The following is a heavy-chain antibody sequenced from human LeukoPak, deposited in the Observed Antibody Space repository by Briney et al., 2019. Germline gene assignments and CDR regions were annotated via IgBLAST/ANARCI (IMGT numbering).Heavy chain of an antibody. J-gene: IGHJ4*02. CDR3: AKESGYHSSGSKNFDY. CDR1: GFTFSSYG. V-gene: IGHV3-30*18. D-gene: IGHD3-3*01. Sequence: PGRSLRLSCAASGFTFSSYGMHWVRQAPGKGLEWVAVISYDGSNKYYADSVKGRLTISRDNSKNTLYLQMNSLRAEDTAVYYCAKESGYHSSGSKNFDYWGQGTLVTVSS. CDR2: ISYDGSNK.